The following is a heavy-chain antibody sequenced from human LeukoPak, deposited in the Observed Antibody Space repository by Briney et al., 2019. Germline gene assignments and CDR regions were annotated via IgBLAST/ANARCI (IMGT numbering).Heavy chain of an antibody. D-gene: IGHD1-26*01. J-gene: IGHJ6*03. CDR3: ARDPYSGNYGNDYYYYMDV. CDR1: GFTFSGYW. Sequence: PGGSLRLSCAASGFTFSGYWMHWVRQVPGKGLEWLSRITPDGSGADYADSVKGRFTISRDNARNTVYLQMDSLGPEDTAVYYCARDPYSGNYGNDYYYYMDVWGKGTTVTISS. CDR2: ITPDGSGA. V-gene: IGHV3-74*01.